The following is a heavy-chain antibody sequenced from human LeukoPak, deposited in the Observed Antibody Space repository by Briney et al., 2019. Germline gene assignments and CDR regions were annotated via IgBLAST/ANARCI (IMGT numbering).Heavy chain of an antibody. D-gene: IGHD1-1*01. Sequence: GGSLRLSCAASGFTFSSYAMSWVRQAPGKGLEWVSAISGSGGSTFYADSVKGRFTISRDNSKNTLYLQMNSLRAEDTAVYYCAKDPWYNWIDDWGYYFDYWGQGTLVTVSS. CDR1: GFTFSSYA. CDR2: ISGSGGST. V-gene: IGHV3-23*01. J-gene: IGHJ4*02. CDR3: AKDPWYNWIDDWGYYFDY.